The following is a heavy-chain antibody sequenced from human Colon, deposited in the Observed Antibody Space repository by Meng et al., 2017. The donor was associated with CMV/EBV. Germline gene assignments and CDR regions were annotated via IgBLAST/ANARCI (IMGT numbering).Heavy chain of an antibody. D-gene: IGHD4-17*01. Sequence: GESLKISCAGSGFTFSSYAMSWVRQAPGAGLEWVSAISGNAAVTYDAASVGARFTISRDNSRNIVYLEMSSLRAEDTALYFCARDRLQYGDFYPVNLWGPGTMVTVSS. CDR1: GFTFSSYA. CDR2: ISGNAAVT. CDR3: ARDRLQYGDFYPVNL. V-gene: IGHV3-23*01. J-gene: IGHJ4*03.